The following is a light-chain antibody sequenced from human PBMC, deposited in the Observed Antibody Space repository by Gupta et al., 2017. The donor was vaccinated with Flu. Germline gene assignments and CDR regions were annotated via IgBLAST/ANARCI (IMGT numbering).Light chain of an antibody. CDR2: LAS. V-gene: IGKV2-28*01. CDR3: RQARQYPYT. Sequence: DIVMTQSPLSLPVIPGEPASISCRSSESLLHSNGYHYLDWYLQKPGQSPQLLMSLASNRASGVPDRFIGSGSGTDFTLKISRVEAEDVGVYYCRQARQYPYTFGQGTRMEIK. CDR1: ESLLHSNGYHY. J-gene: IGKJ2*01.